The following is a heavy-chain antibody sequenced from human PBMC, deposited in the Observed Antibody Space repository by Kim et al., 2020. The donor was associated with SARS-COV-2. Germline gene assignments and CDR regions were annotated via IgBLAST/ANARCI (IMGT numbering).Heavy chain of an antibody. V-gene: IGHV4-31*03. J-gene: IGHJ6*02. CDR2: IYYSGST. CDR3: ARGSPLRPVGDYYGMDV. D-gene: IGHD2-15*01. CDR1: GGSISSGGYY. Sequence: SETLSLTCTVSGGSISSGGYYWSWIRQHPGKGLEWIGYIYYSGSTYYNPSLKSRVTISVDTSKNQFSLKLSSVTAADTAVYYCARGSPLRPVGDYYGMDVWGQGTTVTVSS.